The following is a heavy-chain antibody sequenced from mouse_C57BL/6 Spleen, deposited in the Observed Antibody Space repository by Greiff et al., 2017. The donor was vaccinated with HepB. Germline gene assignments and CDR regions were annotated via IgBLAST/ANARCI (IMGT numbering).Heavy chain of an antibody. Sequence: VQGVESGPELVKPGASVKISCKASGYAFSSSWMNWVKQRPGKGLEWIGRIYPGDGDTNYNGKFKGKATLTADKSSSTAYMQLSSLTSEDSAVYFCARTPSNWGYFDYWGQGTTLTVSS. CDR3: ARTPSNWGYFDY. CDR1: GYAFSSSW. D-gene: IGHD4-1*01. J-gene: IGHJ2*01. CDR2: IYPGDGDT. V-gene: IGHV1-82*01.